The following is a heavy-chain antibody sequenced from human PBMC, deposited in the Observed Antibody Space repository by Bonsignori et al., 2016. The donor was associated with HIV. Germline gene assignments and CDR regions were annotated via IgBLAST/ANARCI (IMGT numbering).Heavy chain of an antibody. CDR3: ARRTLYDFWSGHHDLFDY. Sequence: SQTLSLTCAVYGGSFSGYYWSWIRQPPGKGLEWIGEINHSGSTNYNPSLKSRVTVSVDTSKNQFSLKVSSVTAADTAVYYCARRTLYDFWSGHHDLFDYWGQGTLVTVSS. V-gene: IGHV4-34*01. CDR1: GGSFSGYY. D-gene: IGHD3-3*01. CDR2: INHSGST. J-gene: IGHJ4*02.